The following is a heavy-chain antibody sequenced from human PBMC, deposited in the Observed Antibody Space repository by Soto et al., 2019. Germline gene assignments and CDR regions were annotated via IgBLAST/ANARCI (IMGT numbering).Heavy chain of an antibody. D-gene: IGHD3-10*01. CDR1: GLDFRNND. J-gene: IGHJ4*02. V-gene: IGHV3-30*18. Sequence: QVHLVESGGGVIQPGRSLRLSCAASGLDFRNNDMHWVRQAPGKGLEWVAVISHDSRNIFYGDSVKGRFTGSRDNSKNTLDLEMNSLGVESTAVYFCAKLVDKTLDDFWGLGTRVVASS. CDR3: AKLVDKTLDDF. CDR2: ISHDSRNI.